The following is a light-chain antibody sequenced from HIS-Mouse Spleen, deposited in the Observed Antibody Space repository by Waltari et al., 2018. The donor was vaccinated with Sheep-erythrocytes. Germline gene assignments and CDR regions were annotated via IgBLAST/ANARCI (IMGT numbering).Light chain of an antibody. Sequence: SYVLTQPPSVSVAPGQTARITCGGNNIGRKRVHWYQQKPGQAPVLVVYDDSDRPSGIPERFSGSNSGNTATLTISRVEAGDEADYYCQVWDRSSDHVVFGGGTKLTVL. CDR3: QVWDRSSDHVV. J-gene: IGLJ2*01. CDR1: NIGRKR. CDR2: DDS. V-gene: IGLV3-21*02.